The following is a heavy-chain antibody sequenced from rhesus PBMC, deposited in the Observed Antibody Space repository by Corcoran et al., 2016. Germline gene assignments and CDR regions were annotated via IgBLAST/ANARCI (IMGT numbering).Heavy chain of an antibody. Sequence: QLQLQESGPGLVKPSETLSVTCAVAGGAISSSYWSWIRPAPGKGLELIGYIYGSGSSTNYNPSLKSRVTLSVDTSKNQLSLKLSSVTAADTAVYYCASEGIAAADYWGQGVLVTVSS. CDR1: GGAISSSY. J-gene: IGHJ4*01. D-gene: IGHD6-25*01. CDR3: ASEGIAAADY. V-gene: IGHV4-169*02. CDR2: IYGSGSST.